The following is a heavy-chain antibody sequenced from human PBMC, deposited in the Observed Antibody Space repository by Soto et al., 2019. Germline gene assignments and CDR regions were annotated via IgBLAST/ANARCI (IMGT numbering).Heavy chain of an antibody. J-gene: IGHJ6*02. CDR3: ARCIEGWYQGRYYYGMDV. D-gene: IGHD6-19*01. CDR1: GGSVSRGSYY. Sequence: QVQLQESGPGLVKPSETLSLTCTVSGGSVSRGSYYWSWIRQPPGKGLEWIGNIYYSGSTNYNPSLKSRITISVDTSKNQFSLKLRSVTAADTAVYYCARCIEGWYQGRYYYGMDVWGQGTTVTVSS. V-gene: IGHV4-61*01. CDR2: IYYSGST.